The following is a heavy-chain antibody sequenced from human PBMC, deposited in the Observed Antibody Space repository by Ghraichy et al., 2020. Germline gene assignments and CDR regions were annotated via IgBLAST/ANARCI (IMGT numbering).Heavy chain of an antibody. D-gene: IGHD4-17*01. CDR3: GRHDYGDYGDAFDI. J-gene: IGHJ3*02. CDR1: GYTFTSYY. V-gene: IGHV1-46*01. Sequence: ASVKVSCKASGYTFTSYYMHWVRQAPGQGLEWMGIINPSGGSTRYAQKFQGRVTMTWDTSTSTVYMELSSLRSEDTAVYYCGRHDYGDYGDAFDIWGQGTMVTVSS. CDR2: INPSGGST.